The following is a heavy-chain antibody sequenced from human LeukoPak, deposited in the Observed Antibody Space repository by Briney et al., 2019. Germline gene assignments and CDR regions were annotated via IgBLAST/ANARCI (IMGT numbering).Heavy chain of an antibody. D-gene: IGHD6-19*01. J-gene: IGHJ4*02. CDR1: GFTFSSYS. CDR2: ISSSSSYI. V-gene: IGHV3-21*01. CDR3: AREGIAVAGVDY. Sequence: PGGSLRLSCAASGFTFSSYSMNWVRQAPGKGLEWVSSISSSSSYIYYADSVKGRFTISRDNAKNSLYLQMNSLRAEDTAVYYCAREGIAVAGVDYWGQGTLVTVSS.